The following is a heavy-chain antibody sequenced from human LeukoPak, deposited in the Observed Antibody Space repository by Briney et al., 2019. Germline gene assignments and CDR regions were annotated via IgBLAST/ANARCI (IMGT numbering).Heavy chain of an antibody. CDR2: IDPSDSYT. J-gene: IGHJ6*04. CDR1: GYSFTSYW. V-gene: IGHV5-10-1*01. CDR3: ARHGYGDYGMDV. Sequence: GESLKISCKGSGYSFTSYWISWVRQMPGKGLEWMGRIDPSDSYTNYSPSFQGHVTISADKSISTAYLQWSSLKASDTAMDYCARHGYGDYGMDVWGKGTTVTVSS. D-gene: IGHD5-18*01.